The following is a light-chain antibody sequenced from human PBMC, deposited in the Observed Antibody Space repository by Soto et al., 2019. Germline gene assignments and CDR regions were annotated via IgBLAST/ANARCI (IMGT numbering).Light chain of an antibody. J-gene: IGLJ1*01. CDR3: RSYTSSAPYV. Sequence: QSALAQPASVSGSPGQSIAISCAGSSSDVGGYDYVSWYQQHPDKAPKLILYDVTNRPSGISFRYSGSKSGNTASLTISGLQPEDEADYYCRSYTSSAPYVFGTGTKLTVL. CDR1: SSDVGGYDY. CDR2: DVT. V-gene: IGLV2-14*03.